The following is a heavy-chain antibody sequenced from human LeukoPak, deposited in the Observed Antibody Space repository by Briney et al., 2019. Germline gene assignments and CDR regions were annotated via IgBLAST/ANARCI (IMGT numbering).Heavy chain of an antibody. J-gene: IGHJ1*01. V-gene: IGHV3-66*01. CDR2: FYSGGST. CDR1: GFTVSDNY. D-gene: IGHD6-13*01. CDR3: ASSSWSSEYFHY. Sequence: GGSLRLSCAASGFTVSDNYMSWVRQAPGKGLEWVSVFYSGGSTRFADSVKGRFTISRDNSKNTLYLQLNSLRAEDTAVYFCASSSWSSEYFHYWGQGTLVTVSS.